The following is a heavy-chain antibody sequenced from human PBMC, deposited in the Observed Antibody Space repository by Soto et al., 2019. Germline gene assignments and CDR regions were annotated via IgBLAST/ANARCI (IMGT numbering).Heavy chain of an antibody. CDR2: IYYSGST. J-gene: IGHJ1*01. D-gene: IGHD3-3*02. CDR3: ARTPNRSDFHVVLHFFDL. CDR1: GGSISSYY. Sequence: ETLSLTCTASGGSISSYYWSWIRQPPGKVLEWIGCIYYSGSTNYNPSLKSRVTISVDTSKNQFSLKLSSVTAADTAVYYCARTPNRSDFHVVLHFFDLRGQGTQVTVS. V-gene: IGHV4-59*01.